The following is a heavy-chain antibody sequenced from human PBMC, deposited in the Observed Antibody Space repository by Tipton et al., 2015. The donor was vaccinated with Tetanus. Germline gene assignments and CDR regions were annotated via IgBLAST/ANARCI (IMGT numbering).Heavy chain of an antibody. CDR2: ISGSGGST. Sequence: GSLRLSCAASGFTFSSYAMSWVRQAPGKGLEWVSAISGSGGSTYYADSVKGRFTISRDNSKNTLYLQMNSLRAEDTAVYYCAKVVSYGYVWGSPQFDPWGQGTLVTVSS. CDR1: GFTFSSYA. J-gene: IGHJ5*02. CDR3: AKVVSYGYVWGSPQFDP. D-gene: IGHD3-16*01. V-gene: IGHV3-23*01.